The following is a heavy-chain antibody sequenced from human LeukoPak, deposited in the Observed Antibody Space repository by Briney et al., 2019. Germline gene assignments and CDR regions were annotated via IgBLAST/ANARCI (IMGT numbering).Heavy chain of an antibody. Sequence: SETLSLTCAVYGVSFSGYYWSWIRQPPGKGLEWIGEINHSGSTNYNPSLKSRVTISVDTSKNQFSLKLSSVTAADTAVYYCARAGPYSSGYLYWGQGTLVTVSS. V-gene: IGHV4-34*01. CDR1: GVSFSGYY. CDR3: ARAGPYSSGYLY. D-gene: IGHD3-22*01. CDR2: INHSGST. J-gene: IGHJ4*02.